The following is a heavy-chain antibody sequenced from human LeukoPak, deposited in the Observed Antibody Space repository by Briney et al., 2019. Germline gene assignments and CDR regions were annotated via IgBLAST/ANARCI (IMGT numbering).Heavy chain of an antibody. Sequence: SETLSLTCAVYGGSFSGYYWSWIRQPPGKGLEWIGEINHSGSTNYNPSLKSRVTISVDTSKNQFSLKLSSVTAADTAVYYCARLGRCGGDCFDFDYWGQGTLVTVSS. CDR1: GGSFSGYY. J-gene: IGHJ4*02. D-gene: IGHD2-21*02. CDR3: ARLGRCGGDCFDFDY. V-gene: IGHV4-34*01. CDR2: INHSGST.